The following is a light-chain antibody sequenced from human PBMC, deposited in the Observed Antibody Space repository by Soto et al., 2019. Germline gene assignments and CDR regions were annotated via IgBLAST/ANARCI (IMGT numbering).Light chain of an antibody. CDR2: KAA. V-gene: IGKV1-5*03. CDR1: QSISSW. CDR3: QHSYMTLVFT. Sequence: IQMTQSSSTLSVAVGDRDTITCRASQSISSWFAWSQQKPGKAPKLLIYKAASLGSGVPSRFSGSGSGTEVTLPISCRQPEDFGTCYCQHSYMTLVFTGAGGTKVDIK. J-gene: IGKJ4*01.